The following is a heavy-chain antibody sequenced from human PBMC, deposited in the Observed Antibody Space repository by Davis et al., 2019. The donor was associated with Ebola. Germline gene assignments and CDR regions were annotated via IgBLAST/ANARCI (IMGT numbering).Heavy chain of an antibody. CDR1: GGTFSSYA. CDR2: IIPIFGTA. V-gene: IGHV1-69*13. D-gene: IGHD6-6*01. CDR3: ARGGGEPEGYIAARLGCWFDP. J-gene: IGHJ5*02. Sequence: SVKVSCKASGGTFSSYAISWVRQAPGQGLEWMGGIIPIFGTANYAQKFQGRVTITADESTSTAYMELSSLRSEDTAVYYCARGGGEPEGYIAARLGCWFDPWGQGTLVTVSS.